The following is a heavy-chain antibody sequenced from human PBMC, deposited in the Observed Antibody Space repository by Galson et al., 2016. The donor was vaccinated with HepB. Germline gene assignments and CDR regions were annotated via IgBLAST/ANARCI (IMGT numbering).Heavy chain of an antibody. D-gene: IGHD3-22*01. CDR3: ARDEGPDYYDSSGNHLFDY. CDR1: GYTFTRYRYG. Sequence: SVKVSCKASGYTFTRYRYGISWVRQAPGQGLEWMGWISPYKGNRNYAQKLQGRVTMTTDKSTSTAYMELRSLRSDDPAVYYCARDEGPDYYDSSGNHLFDYWGQGTLVSVSS. J-gene: IGHJ4*02. V-gene: IGHV1-18*01. CDR2: ISPYKGNR.